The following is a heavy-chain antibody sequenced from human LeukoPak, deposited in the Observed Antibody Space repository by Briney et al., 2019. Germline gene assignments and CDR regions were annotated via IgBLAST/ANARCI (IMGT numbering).Heavy chain of an antibody. V-gene: IGHV3-7*01. Sequence: GGSLRLSCSASGFIFNTYWMSWVRQAPGKGLEWVANINEDGDVTYYVDSVKGRFTISRDNARNSLYLQMTSLRVEDTAVYYWAGERHTAASYNWYDPWGQGTLVAVSS. CDR3: AGERHTAASYNWYDP. CDR2: INEDGDVT. CDR1: GFIFNTYW. D-gene: IGHD2-21*02. J-gene: IGHJ5*02.